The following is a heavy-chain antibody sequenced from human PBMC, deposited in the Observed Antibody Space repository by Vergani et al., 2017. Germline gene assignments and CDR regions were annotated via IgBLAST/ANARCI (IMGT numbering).Heavy chain of an antibody. V-gene: IGHV3-23*01. D-gene: IGHD6-13*01. J-gene: IGHJ6*02. Sequence: EVQLLESGGGLVQPGGSLRLSCAASGFTFSSYAMSWVRQAAGKGQEWVSAISGSGGSTYYADSVKGRFTIYRDHSKNTLYLQMNSLRAEDTAVYYCAKDSSSWPLNYYYGMDVWGQGTTVTVSS. CDR2: ISGSGGST. CDR1: GFTFSSYA. CDR3: AKDSSSWPLNYYYGMDV.